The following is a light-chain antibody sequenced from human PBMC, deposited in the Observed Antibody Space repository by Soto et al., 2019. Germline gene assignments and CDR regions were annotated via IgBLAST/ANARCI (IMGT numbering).Light chain of an antibody. J-gene: IGKJ1*01. Sequence: EIVLTHAPGTLSFSPGEIATLSFRTSQSVSNNYLAWYQQKPFQAPRLLIYGASTRDTGIPARFSGSGSGTEFTLTISSPQSEDFAVYYCQQYNNWPPTFGQGTKVDIK. V-gene: IGKV3-15*01. CDR1: QSVSNN. CDR3: QQYNNWPPT. CDR2: GAS.